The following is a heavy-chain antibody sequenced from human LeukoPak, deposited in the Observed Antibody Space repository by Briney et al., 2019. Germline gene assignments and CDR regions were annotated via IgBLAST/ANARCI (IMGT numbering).Heavy chain of an antibody. J-gene: IGHJ4*02. Sequence: ASVKVSCKASGYTFTSYAMHWVRQAPGQRLEWMGWINAGNGNTKYSQEFQGRVTITRDTSASTAYMELSSLRSEDMAVYYCARVSCSGGSCYFDYWGQGTLVTVSS. CDR1: GYTFTSYA. CDR2: INAGNGNT. CDR3: ARVSCSGGSCYFDY. V-gene: IGHV1-3*03. D-gene: IGHD2-15*01.